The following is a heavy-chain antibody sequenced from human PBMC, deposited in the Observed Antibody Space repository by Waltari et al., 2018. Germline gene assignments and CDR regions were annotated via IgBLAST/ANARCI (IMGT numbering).Heavy chain of an antibody. CDR1: GGSIRSYY. Sequence: QVQLPESGPGLVKPSETLSLTCTVSGGSIRSYYWSWIRQPAGKGLEWIGRIYTRGSTNNNPSLKSRVTMSVDTSKNQFSLKLSSVTAADTAVYYCARSGGSSLLGMDVWGQGTTVTVSS. V-gene: IGHV4-4*07. J-gene: IGHJ6*02. D-gene: IGHD2-15*01. CDR3: ARSGGSSLLGMDV. CDR2: IYTRGST.